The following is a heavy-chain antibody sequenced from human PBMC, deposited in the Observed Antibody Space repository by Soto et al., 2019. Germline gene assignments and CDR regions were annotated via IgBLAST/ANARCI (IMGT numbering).Heavy chain of an antibody. Sequence: ASVKVSCKASGYTFTSYYMHWVRQAPGQGLEWMGIITPSGGSTSYAQKFQGRVTMTRDTSTSTVYMELSSLRSEDTAVYYCARVFAHYYGSGSYYNRYFDYWGQGTLVTVSS. J-gene: IGHJ4*02. D-gene: IGHD3-10*01. CDR2: ITPSGGST. CDR1: GYTFTSYY. CDR3: ARVFAHYYGSGSYYNRYFDY. V-gene: IGHV1-46*01.